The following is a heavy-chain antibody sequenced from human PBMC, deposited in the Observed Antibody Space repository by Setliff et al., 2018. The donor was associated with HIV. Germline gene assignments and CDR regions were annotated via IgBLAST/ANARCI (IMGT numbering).Heavy chain of an antibody. V-gene: IGHV4-61*09. Sequence: PSETLSLTCTVSGGSISSGSYYWSWIRQPAGKGLEWIGHVYTSGSTDYNPSLKSRVTISVDTSKNQFSLKLSSVTAADTAVYYCARGRITIFGVTYYTKDAFDIWGQGTMVTVSS. J-gene: IGHJ3*02. D-gene: IGHD3-3*01. CDR3: ARGRITIFGVTYYTKDAFDI. CDR2: VYTSGST. CDR1: GGSISSGSYY.